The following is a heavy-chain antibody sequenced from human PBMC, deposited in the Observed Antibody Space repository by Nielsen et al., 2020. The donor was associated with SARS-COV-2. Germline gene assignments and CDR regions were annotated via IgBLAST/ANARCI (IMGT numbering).Heavy chain of an antibody. CDR2: IYYSGST. D-gene: IGHD3-22*01. CDR3: ARGRWLSNGVGVTKALFDY. CDR1: GGSISSSSYY. V-gene: IGHV4-39*01. J-gene: IGHJ4*02. Sequence: SETLSLTCTVSGGSISSSSYYWGWIRQPPGKGLEWIGSIYYSGSTYYNPSLKSRVTISVDTSKNQFSLKLSSVTAADTAVYYCARGRWLSNGVGVTKALFDYWGQGTLVTVSS.